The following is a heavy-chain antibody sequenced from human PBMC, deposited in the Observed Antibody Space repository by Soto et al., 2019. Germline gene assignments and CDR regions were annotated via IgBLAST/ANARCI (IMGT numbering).Heavy chain of an antibody. J-gene: IGHJ4*02. CDR2: INHSGST. D-gene: IGHD2-2*01. Sequence: KTSETLSLTCAVYGGSFSGYYWSWIRQPPGKGLEWIGEINHSGSTNYNPSLKSRVTISVDTSKNQFSLKLSSVTAADTAVYYCARGGLYCGSTSCLNQYYFDYWGQGTLVTVSS. CDR1: GGSFSGYY. CDR3: ARGGLYCGSTSCLNQYYFDY. V-gene: IGHV4-34*01.